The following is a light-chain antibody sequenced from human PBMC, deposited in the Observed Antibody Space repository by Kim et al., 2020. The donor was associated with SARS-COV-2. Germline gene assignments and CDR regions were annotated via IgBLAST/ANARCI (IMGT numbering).Light chain of an antibody. V-gene: IGKV1-39*01. J-gene: IGKJ4*01. CDR3: QQSYSTPLT. Sequence: GAIVTITCRASQSISIYLNWYQQKPGKAPKLRIYAASSLQSGVPSRFIGSGSGTDFTLTISSLQPEDFATYYCQQSYSTPLTFGGGTKVDIK. CDR2: AAS. CDR1: QSISIY.